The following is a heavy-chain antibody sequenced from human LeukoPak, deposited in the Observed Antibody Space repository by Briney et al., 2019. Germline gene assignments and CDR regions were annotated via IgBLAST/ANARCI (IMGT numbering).Heavy chain of an antibody. Sequence: GGSLRLSCEASGFTFSSYEMNWVRQAPGKGLEWVSYISDSGSPIYYADSVKGRFTISRDNAKNSLYLQMNSLRAEDTAVYYCARKPFYGSGIGHWGQGTLVTVSS. V-gene: IGHV3-48*03. D-gene: IGHD3-10*01. CDR3: ARKPFYGSGIGH. J-gene: IGHJ4*02. CDR1: GFTFSSYE. CDR2: ISDSGSPI.